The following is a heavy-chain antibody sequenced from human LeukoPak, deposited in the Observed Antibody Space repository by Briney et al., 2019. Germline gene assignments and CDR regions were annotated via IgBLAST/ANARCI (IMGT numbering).Heavy chain of an antibody. CDR2: ISGSGGST. Sequence: GGSLRLSCAASGFTFSSYSMNWVRQAPGKGLEWVSAISGSGGSTYYADSVKGRFTISRDNSKNTLYLQMNSLRAEDTAVYYCARRYQIYGDYSASYFDYWGQGTLVTVSS. CDR1: GFTFSSYS. V-gene: IGHV3-23*01. CDR3: ARRYQIYGDYSASYFDY. J-gene: IGHJ4*02. D-gene: IGHD4-17*01.